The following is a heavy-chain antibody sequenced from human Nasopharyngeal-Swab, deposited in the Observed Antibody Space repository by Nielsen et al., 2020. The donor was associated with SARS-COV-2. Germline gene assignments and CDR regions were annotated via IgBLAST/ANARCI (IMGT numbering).Heavy chain of an antibody. CDR3: ARDPIAAAGTANWFDP. D-gene: IGHD6-13*01. Sequence: SETLSLTCTVSGGSISSYYWSWIRQPAGKGLEWIGRIYTSGSTNYNPSLKSRVTISVDTSKNQFSLKLSSVTAADTAVYYCARDPIAAAGTANWFDPWGQGTLVTVSS. CDR1: GGSISSYY. J-gene: IGHJ5*02. V-gene: IGHV4-4*07. CDR2: IYTSGST.